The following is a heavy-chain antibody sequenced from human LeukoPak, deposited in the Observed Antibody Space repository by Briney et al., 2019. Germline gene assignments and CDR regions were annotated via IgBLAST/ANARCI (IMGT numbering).Heavy chain of an antibody. CDR1: GFTFDDYA. CDR3: AKEGGYYGSGSYYLGGLGYYYMDV. D-gene: IGHD3-10*01. V-gene: IGHV3-9*01. Sequence: GGSLRLSCAASGFTFDDYAMHWVRQAPGKGLEWVSGISWNSGSIGYADSVKGRFTISRDNAKNSLYLQMSSLRAEDTALYYCAKEGGYYGSGSYYLGGLGYYYMDVWGKGTTVTISS. CDR2: ISWNSGSI. J-gene: IGHJ6*03.